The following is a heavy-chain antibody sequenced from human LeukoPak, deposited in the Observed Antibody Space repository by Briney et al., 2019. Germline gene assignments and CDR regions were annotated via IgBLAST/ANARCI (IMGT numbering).Heavy chain of an antibody. Sequence: ASVKVSCKASGYTFTSYGISWVRQAPGQGLEWMGWISAYNGNTNYAQKLQGRVTMTTDTSTSTAYMELRSLRSDDTAVYYCARSVVVAATPTSSYYFDYWGQGTLVTVSS. D-gene: IGHD2-15*01. CDR1: GYTFTSYG. CDR3: ARSVVVAATPTSSYYFDY. V-gene: IGHV1-18*01. J-gene: IGHJ4*02. CDR2: ISAYNGNT.